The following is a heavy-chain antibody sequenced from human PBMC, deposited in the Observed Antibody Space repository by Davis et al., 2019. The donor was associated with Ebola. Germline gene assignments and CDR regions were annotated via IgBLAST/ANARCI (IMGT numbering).Heavy chain of an antibody. V-gene: IGHV4-4*02. Sequence: SETLSLTCAVSGGSISSSNWWSWVRQPPGKGLEWIGEIYHSGSTNYNPSLKSRVTISVDKSKTQFSLKLSSVTAADTAVYYCARGISVYDSGTYSGDGYWYFDLWGRGTLLTVSS. J-gene: IGHJ2*01. CDR1: GGSISSSNW. CDR2: IYHSGST. CDR3: ARGISVYDSGTYSGDGYWYFDL. D-gene: IGHD3-10*01.